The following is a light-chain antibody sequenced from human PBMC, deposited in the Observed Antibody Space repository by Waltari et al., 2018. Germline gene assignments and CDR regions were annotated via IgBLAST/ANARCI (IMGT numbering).Light chain of an antibody. CDR1: RSNIGSGYD. V-gene: IGLV1-40*01. CDR3: SSYTTSSAPGV. CDR2: ANR. Sequence: QSVLTQPPSVSGAPGQRVTISCSGTRSNIGSGYDIHWYQHVPGTAPKLPIYANRNRPSGVPDRFSGSKSGTSASLTISGLQAEDEADYYCSSYTTSSAPGVFGTGTRVTVL. J-gene: IGLJ1*01.